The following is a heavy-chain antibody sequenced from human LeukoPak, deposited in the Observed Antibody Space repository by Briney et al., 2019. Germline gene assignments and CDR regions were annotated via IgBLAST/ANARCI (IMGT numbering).Heavy chain of an antibody. D-gene: IGHD4-17*01. J-gene: IGHJ4*02. Sequence: GASVKVSCKASGYTFTSYDINWVRQATGQGLEWMGWMNPNSGNTGYAQKFQGRVTITRTTSISTAYMELSSLRSEDTAVYYCARGEGWYGDRRLDYWGQGTLVTVSS. CDR2: MNPNSGNT. CDR1: GYTFTSYD. V-gene: IGHV1-8*03. CDR3: ARGEGWYGDRRLDY.